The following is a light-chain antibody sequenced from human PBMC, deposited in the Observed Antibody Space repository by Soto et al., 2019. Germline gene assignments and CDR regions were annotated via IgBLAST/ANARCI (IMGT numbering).Light chain of an antibody. CDR2: DTS. CDR1: QDIGTK. V-gene: IGKV3D-11*01. J-gene: IGKJ5*01. Sequence: EIVMTQSPATLSVSPGERATLSCRASQDIGTKLAWYQQKPAQSPRLVIYDTSTRATGIPARFSGSGSGTDFTLTINSLEPEDFAVYYCQQRSSWPITFGQGTRLEI. CDR3: QQRSSWPIT.